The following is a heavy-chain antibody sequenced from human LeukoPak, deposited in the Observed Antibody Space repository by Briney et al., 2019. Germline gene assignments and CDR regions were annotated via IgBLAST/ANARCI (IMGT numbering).Heavy chain of an antibody. J-gene: IGHJ4*02. D-gene: IGHD4-17*01. CDR2: IYHSGST. CDR1: GGSISSSNW. Sequence: PSETLSLTCAVSGGSISSSNWWSWVRQPPGKGLEWIGEIYHSGSTNYNPSLKSRVTISVDKSKNQFSLKLSSVTAADTAVYYCARDGGDYVDPFFDYWGQGTLVTVSS. V-gene: IGHV4-4*02. CDR3: ARDGGDYVDPFFDY.